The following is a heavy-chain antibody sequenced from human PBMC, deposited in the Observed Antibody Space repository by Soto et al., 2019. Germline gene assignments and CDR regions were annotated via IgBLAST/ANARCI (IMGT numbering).Heavy chain of an antibody. V-gene: IGHV1-69*13. Sequence: SVKVSCKASGGTFSSYAISWVRQAPGQGLEWMGGIIPIFGTANYAQKFQGRVTITADESTSTAYMELSSLRSEDTAVYYCAMTHVDTAMGPFDYWGQGXLVTVSS. CDR1: GGTFSSYA. D-gene: IGHD5-18*01. J-gene: IGHJ4*02. CDR3: AMTHVDTAMGPFDY. CDR2: IIPIFGTA.